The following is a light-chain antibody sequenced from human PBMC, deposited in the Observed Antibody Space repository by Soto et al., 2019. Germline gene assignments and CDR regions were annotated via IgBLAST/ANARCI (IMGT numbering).Light chain of an antibody. V-gene: IGKV1-5*03. CDR3: QQYEIYPIT. Sequence: DIQMTQSPSTLSASVGDRVTITCRASQNINSWLAWYQQKPGKAPKLLIYKASSLESGVPSRFSGSGSGTEFTLTSSSLQPDDFAAYYCQQYEIYPITFCQWTRLEIK. CDR2: KAS. J-gene: IGKJ5*01. CDR1: QNINSW.